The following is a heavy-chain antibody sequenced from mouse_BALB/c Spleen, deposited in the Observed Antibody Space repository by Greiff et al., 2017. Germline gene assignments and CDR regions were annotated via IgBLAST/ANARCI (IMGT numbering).Heavy chain of an antibody. V-gene: IGHV1-80*01. J-gene: IGHJ1*01. CDR1: GYAFSSYW. CDR3: ARSGGNYWYFDV. CDR2: IYPGDGDT. Sequence: QVQLQQSGAELVRPGSSVKISCKASGYAFSSYWMNWVKQRPGQGLEWIGQIYPGDGDTNYNGKFKGKATLTADKSSSTAYMQLSSLTSEDSAVYFCARSGGNYWYFDVWGAGTTVTVSS. D-gene: IGHD1-1*02.